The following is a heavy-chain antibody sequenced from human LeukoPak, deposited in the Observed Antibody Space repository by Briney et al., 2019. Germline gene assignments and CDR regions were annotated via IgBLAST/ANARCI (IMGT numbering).Heavy chain of an antibody. D-gene: IGHD4-17*01. CDR2: ISGSGGST. CDR1: GFTFSSYA. CDR3: ARLSVPHTTVTTGGSVPESGDFQH. V-gene: IGHV3-23*01. J-gene: IGHJ1*01. Sequence: PGGSLRLSCAASGFTFSSYAMSWVRQAPGKGLEWVSAISGSGGSTYYADSVKGRFTISRDNSKNTLYLQMNSLRAEDTAVYYCARLSVPHTTVTTGGSVPESGDFQHWGQGTLVTVSS.